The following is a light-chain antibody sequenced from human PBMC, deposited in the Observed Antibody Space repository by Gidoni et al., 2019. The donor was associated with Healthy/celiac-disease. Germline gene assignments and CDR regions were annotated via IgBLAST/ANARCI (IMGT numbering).Light chain of an antibody. CDR1: SSYVGGYNY. Sequence: QSALTQPPSASGSPGQSVTISCTGTSSYVGGYNYVSWYQQHPGKAPKLMIYEVSKRPSGVPDRCSGSKSGNMASLTVSGLQAEDEADYYCSSYAGSNNVVFGGGTKLTVL. V-gene: IGLV2-8*01. J-gene: IGLJ2*01. CDR3: SSYAGSNNVV. CDR2: EVS.